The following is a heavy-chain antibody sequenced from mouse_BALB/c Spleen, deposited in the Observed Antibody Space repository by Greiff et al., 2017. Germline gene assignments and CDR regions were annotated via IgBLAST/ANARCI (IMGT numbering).Heavy chain of an antibody. V-gene: IGHV2-9*02. CDR1: GFSLTSYG. J-gene: IGHJ2*01. Sequence: VQLVESGPGLVAPSQSLSITCTVSGFSLTSYGVHWVRQPPGKGLEWLGVIWAGGSTNYNSALKSRLSISKDNSKSQVFLKMNSLQTDDTAMYYCARGFITTATWYFDYGGQGTTRTVSS. CDR3: ARGFITTATWYFDY. D-gene: IGHD1-2*01. CDR2: IWAGGST.